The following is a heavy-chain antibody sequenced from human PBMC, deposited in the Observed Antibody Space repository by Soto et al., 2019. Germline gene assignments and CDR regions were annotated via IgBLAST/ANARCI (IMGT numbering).Heavy chain of an antibody. CDR2: ISGYNGDT. CDR1: GYTFTSYG. Sequence: ASVKVSCKASGYTFTSYGITWVRQAPGQGLEWMGWISGYNGDTNYAQKFQGRVTLTTDTSTSTGYLEVMTLRLDDTAVYYCAREGSYHDPDYWGLGTLVTVSS. V-gene: IGHV1-18*01. CDR3: AREGSYHDPDY. J-gene: IGHJ4*02. D-gene: IGHD3-22*01.